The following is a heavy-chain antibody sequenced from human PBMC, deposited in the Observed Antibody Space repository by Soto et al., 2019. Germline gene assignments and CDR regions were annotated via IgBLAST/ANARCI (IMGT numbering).Heavy chain of an antibody. Sequence: SETLSLTCAVSGGSFTSNNWWTWVRQPPGQGLEWIGEIYRTGSTNYNPSLKSRVTISLDKSENQFSLKVTSLTAADTAVYYCESRDPGTSVDYWGQGTLVTVSS. CDR2: IYRTGST. CDR1: GGSFTSNNW. J-gene: IGHJ4*02. V-gene: IGHV4-4*02. D-gene: IGHD1-7*01. CDR3: ESRDPGTSVDY.